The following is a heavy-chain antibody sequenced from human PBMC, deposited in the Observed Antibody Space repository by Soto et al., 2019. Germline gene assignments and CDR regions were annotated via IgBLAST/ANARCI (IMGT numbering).Heavy chain of an antibody. D-gene: IGHD4-17*01. Sequence: GASVKVSCKASGYTFTSYDINWVRQATGQGLEWMGWMNPNSGNTGYAQKFQGRVTMTRNTSISTAYMELSSLRSEDTAVYYCATATQVRGYGDYAHDAFDIWGQGTMVTVSS. CDR2: MNPNSGNT. CDR3: ATATQVRGYGDYAHDAFDI. CDR1: GYTFTSYD. V-gene: IGHV1-8*01. J-gene: IGHJ3*02.